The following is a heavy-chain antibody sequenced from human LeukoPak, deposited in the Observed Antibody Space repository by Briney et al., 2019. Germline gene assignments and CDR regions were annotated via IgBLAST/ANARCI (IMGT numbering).Heavy chain of an antibody. CDR2: MYHNGAT. J-gene: IGHJ4*02. Sequence: SETLSLTCTVSGGSISSSSYYWGWIRQPPGKGLEWIGTMYHNGATYYNPSLRSRVTISVDTSKNQFSLKLSSVTAADTAVYYCAREDRVGATTGSDYWGQGTLVTVSS. CDR1: GGSISSSSYY. D-gene: IGHD1-26*01. V-gene: IGHV4-39*01. CDR3: AREDRVGATTGSDY.